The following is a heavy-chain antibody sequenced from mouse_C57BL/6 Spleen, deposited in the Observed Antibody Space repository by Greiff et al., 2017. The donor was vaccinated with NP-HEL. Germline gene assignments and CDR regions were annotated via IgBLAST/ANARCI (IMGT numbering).Heavy chain of an antibody. CDR3: ARGVYYGSSYGYAMDY. Sequence: EVQGVESGGGLVQSARSLRLSCATSGFTFSDFYMEWVRQAPGKGLEWIAASRNKANDYTTEYSVSVKGRFIVSRDTSQSILYLQMNALRAEDTAIYYCARGVYYGSSYGYAMDYWGQGTSVTVSS. J-gene: IGHJ4*01. D-gene: IGHD1-1*01. CDR1: GFTFSDFY. CDR2: SRNKANDYTT. V-gene: IGHV7-1*01.